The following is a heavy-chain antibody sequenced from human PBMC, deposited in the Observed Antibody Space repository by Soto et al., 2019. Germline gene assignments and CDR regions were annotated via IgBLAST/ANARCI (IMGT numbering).Heavy chain of an antibody. Sequence: PGESVKISCKGSGYSFTSYWIGWVRQMPGKGLEWMGIIYPGDSDTRYSPSFQGQVTISADKSISTAYLQWSSLKASDTAMYYCARLIERPGYSGSGFDYWGQGTLVTVSS. CDR2: IYPGDSDT. CDR3: ARLIERPGYSGSGFDY. CDR1: GYSFTSYW. D-gene: IGHD5-12*01. J-gene: IGHJ4*02. V-gene: IGHV5-51*01.